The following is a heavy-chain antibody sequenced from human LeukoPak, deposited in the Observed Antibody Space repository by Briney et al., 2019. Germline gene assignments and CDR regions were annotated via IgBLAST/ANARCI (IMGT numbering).Heavy chain of an antibody. J-gene: IGHJ4*02. CDR2: IYSGGST. D-gene: IGHD6-19*01. V-gene: IGHV3-66*01. CDR1: GFTASSNY. Sequence: GGSLRLSCAASGFTASSNYMSWVRQAPGKGLEWVSVIYSGGSTYYADSVKGRFTISRDNSKNTLYLQMNSLRAEDTAVYYCAGTDSSGWYMNFDYWGQGTLVTVSS. CDR3: AGTDSSGWYMNFDY.